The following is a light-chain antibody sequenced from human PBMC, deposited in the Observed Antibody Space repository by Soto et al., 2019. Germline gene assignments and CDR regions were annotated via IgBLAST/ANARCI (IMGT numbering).Light chain of an antibody. CDR2: TNY. Sequence: QSVLTQAPSASGTPGQRVTISCSGSSSNIGTYSVNWYQQLPGTAPKLLIYTNYQRPPGVPDRFSGSKSGTSASLAIGGLQSRDEATYYCAAWDDSLNGFVAFGGGTKLTVL. CDR3: AAWDDSLNGFVA. J-gene: IGLJ2*01. V-gene: IGLV1-44*01. CDR1: SSNIGTYS.